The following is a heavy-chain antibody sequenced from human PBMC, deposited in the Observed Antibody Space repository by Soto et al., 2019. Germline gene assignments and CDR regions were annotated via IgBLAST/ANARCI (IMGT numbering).Heavy chain of an antibody. V-gene: IGHV1-2*02. CDR1: GYSFTGYY. D-gene: IGHD3-22*01. J-gene: IGHJ6*02. CDR2: INANSGGT. Sequence: RASVKVSCKASGYSFTGYYMHWVRQAPGQGLEWMGWINANSGGTKYAQKFQGRVTMTKDTSISTAYMELSSLTSEDTAVYYCARAIHYDSSGYIRPVYYYYGMDVWGQGTTVTVSS. CDR3: ARAIHYDSSGYIRPVYYYYGMDV.